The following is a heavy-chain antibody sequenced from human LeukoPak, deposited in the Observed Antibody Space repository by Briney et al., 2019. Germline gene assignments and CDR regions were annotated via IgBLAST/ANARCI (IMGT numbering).Heavy chain of an antibody. CDR3: ARNLPAADY. Sequence: PGGSLRLSCAASGSTFSSHTMNWVRQAPGKGLEWISYISNTGSVIYYADSVKGRFTISRDNAKNSLYLQMNSLRDEATAVYYCARNLPAADYWGQGTMVTVSS. D-gene: IGHD2-2*01. CDR2: ISNTGSVI. J-gene: IGHJ4*02. CDR1: GSTFSSHT. V-gene: IGHV3-48*02.